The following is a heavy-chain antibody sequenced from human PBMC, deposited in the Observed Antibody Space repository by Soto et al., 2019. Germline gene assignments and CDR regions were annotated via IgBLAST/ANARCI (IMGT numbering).Heavy chain of an antibody. V-gene: IGHV3-30*18. J-gene: IGHJ4*02. CDR1: GFTFSSYG. Sequence: GGSLRLSCAASGFTFSSYGMHWVRQAPGKGLEWVAVISYDGSNKYYADSVKGRFTISRDNSKNTLYLQMNSLRAEDTAVYYCAKDKAVDDRKYGDYLDYWGQGTLVTVSS. CDR3: AKDKAVDDRKYGDYLDY. D-gene: IGHD4-17*01. CDR2: ISYDGSNK.